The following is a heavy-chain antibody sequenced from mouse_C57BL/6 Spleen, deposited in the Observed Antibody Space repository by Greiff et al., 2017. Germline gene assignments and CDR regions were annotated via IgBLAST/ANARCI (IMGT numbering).Heavy chain of an antibody. V-gene: IGHV5-4*03. CDR2: ISDGGSYT. D-gene: IGHD1-1*01. CDR3: ARGTTVPFAY. Sequence: VKLMESGGGLVKPGGSLKLSCAASGFSFSSYAMSWVRQTPEKRLEWVATISDGGSYTYYPDNVKGRFTISRDNAKNNLYLQMRHLKSEDTAMYYCARGTTVPFAYWGQGTLVTVSA. CDR1: GFSFSSYA. J-gene: IGHJ3*01.